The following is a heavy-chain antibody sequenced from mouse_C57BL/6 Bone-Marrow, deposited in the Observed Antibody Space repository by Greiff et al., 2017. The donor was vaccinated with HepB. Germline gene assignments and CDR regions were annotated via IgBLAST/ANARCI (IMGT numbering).Heavy chain of an antibody. CDR1: GFSFTSYG. CDR2: IWSGGST. D-gene: IGHD1-1*01. V-gene: IGHV2-2*01. J-gene: IGHJ3*01. CDR3: ARNGDYGGNFAY. Sequence: QVHVKQSGPGLVQPSQCLSITCTVSGFSFTSYGVHWVRQSPGKGLEWLGGIWSGGSTDYNAAFISRRSISKDNTKSQVFFKMNSLQADDTAIYYCARNGDYGGNFAYWGQGTLGTVAA.